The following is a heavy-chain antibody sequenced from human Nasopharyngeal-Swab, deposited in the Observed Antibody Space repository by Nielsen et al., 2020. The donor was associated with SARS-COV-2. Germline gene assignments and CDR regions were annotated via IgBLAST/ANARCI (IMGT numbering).Heavy chain of an antibody. CDR2: IGTAGDP. V-gene: IGHV3-13*05. CDR3: ARARSVAGTGDDAFDI. D-gene: IGHD6-19*01. CDR1: GFTFSSYD. J-gene: IGHJ3*02. Sequence: GESLKISCAASGFTFSSYDMHWVRQATGKGLEWVSAIGTAGDPYYPGSVKGRFTISRENAKNSLYLQMNSLRAGDTAVHYCARARSVAGTGDDAFDIWGQGTMVTVSS.